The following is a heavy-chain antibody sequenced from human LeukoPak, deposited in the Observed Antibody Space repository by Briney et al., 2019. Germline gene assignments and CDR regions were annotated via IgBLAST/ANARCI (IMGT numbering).Heavy chain of an antibody. D-gene: IGHD3-3*01. CDR3: AREAYDFWSGYDYYYYGMDV. CDR2: ISYDGSNK. Sequence: GGSLRLSCAASGFTFSSYAMHWVRQAPGKGLEWVAVISYDGSNKYYADSVKGRFTISRDNSKNTLYLQMNSLGAEDTAVYYCAREAYDFWSGYDYYYYGMDVWGQGTTVTVSS. V-gene: IGHV3-30-3*01. J-gene: IGHJ6*02. CDR1: GFTFSSYA.